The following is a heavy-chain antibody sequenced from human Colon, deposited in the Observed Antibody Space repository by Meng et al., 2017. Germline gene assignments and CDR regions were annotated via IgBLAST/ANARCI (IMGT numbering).Heavy chain of an antibody. CDR3: ARDFHSTMTVFDS. CDR2: IYRSGST. CDR1: GGSLISSNW. D-gene: IGHD3-22*01. J-gene: IGHJ4*02. Sequence: QVRLQESGPGLVKPSGTLSLTCVVSGGSLISSNWWTWVRQAPGKGLEWIGEIYRSGSTNYNPSLKSRVTMSLDKSKNQFSLTLTSVTAADTAVYYCARDFHSTMTVFDSWGQGTLVTVSS. V-gene: IGHV4-4*02.